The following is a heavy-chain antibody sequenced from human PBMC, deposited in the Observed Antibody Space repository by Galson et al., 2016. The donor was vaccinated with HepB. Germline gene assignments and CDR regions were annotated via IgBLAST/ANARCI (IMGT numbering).Heavy chain of an antibody. D-gene: IGHD6-13*01. J-gene: IGHJ4*02. CDR3: AHSSRIAAAWDY. V-gene: IGHV2-5*02. CDR1: GFSLTTSGVH. CDR2: IYWDDDK. Sequence: PALVKPTQTLTLTCTFSGFSLTTSGVHVGWIRQPPGKALEWLAVIYWDDDKRYSPSLKSRLTITKDTSKNQVVLTMTNLDPVDTATYYCAHSSRIAAAWDYWGQGTLVTVSS.